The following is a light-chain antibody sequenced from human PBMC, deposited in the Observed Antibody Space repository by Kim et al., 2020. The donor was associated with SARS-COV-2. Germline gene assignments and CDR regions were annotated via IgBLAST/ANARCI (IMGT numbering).Light chain of an antibody. J-gene: IGKJ2*01. V-gene: IGKV3-20*01. CDR3: QQYDNSPYT. CDR2: GTS. CDR1: QSVTSNT. Sequence: CEGATAPPPGSAIQSVTSNTLAWFQPKPGQAPGLLIYGTSSRATGIPDRFSGSGSGTDFTLTISRLEPEDFAVYYCQQYDNSPYTLGQGTKLEIK.